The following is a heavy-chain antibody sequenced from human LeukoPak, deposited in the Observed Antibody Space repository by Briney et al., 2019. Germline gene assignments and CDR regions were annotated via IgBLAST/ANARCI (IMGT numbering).Heavy chain of an antibody. V-gene: IGHV4-61*02. CDR1: GGSISSSSYY. CDR2: IYTSGST. J-gene: IGHJ6*03. D-gene: IGHD5-18*01. Sequence: PSETLSLTCTVSGGSISSSSYYWGWIRQPPGKGLEWIGRIYTSGSTNYNPSLKSRVTISVDTSENQFSLKLSSVTAADTAVYYCARDSYTYGFIDYYYYMDVWGKGTTVTISS. CDR3: ARDSYTYGFIDYYYYMDV.